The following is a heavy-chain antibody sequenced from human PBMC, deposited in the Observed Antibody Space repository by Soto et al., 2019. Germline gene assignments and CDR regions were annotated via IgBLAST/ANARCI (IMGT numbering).Heavy chain of an antibody. CDR1: GFSCGGYA. CDR2: MLGRGARS. D-gene: IGHD6-25*01. J-gene: IGHJ4*02. CDR3: TKGSRGYTNYFFDS. V-gene: IGHV3-23*01. Sequence: GGSLRLSCPASGFSCGGYAMIWVRQAAGKGLEWVAAMLGRGARSFLADSVRGRLVISTDNSQNTVFLQMSNLRAEDTAMYYCTKGSRGYTNYFFDSWGLGTLVTVSS.